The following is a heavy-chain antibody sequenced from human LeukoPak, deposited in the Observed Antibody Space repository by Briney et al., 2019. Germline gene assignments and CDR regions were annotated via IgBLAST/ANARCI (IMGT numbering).Heavy chain of an antibody. V-gene: IGHV3-74*01. CDR2: INSDGSST. CDR1: GFTFSSYW. D-gene: IGHD3-10*01. CDR3: ARDLAITMVRGVIHKYYYYGMDV. Sequence: GGSLRLSCAASGFTFSSYWMPWVRQAPGKGLVWVSRINSDGSSTSYADSVKGRFTISRDNAKNTLYLQMNSLRAEDTAVYYCARDLAITMVRGVIHKYYYYGMDVWGQGTTVTVSS. J-gene: IGHJ6*02.